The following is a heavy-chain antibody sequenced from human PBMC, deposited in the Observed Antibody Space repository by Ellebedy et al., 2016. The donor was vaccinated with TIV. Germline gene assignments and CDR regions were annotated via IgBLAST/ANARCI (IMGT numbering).Heavy chain of an antibody. V-gene: IGHV5-51*01. CDR1: GYSFTSYW. D-gene: IGHD6-13*01. CDR2: IYPGDSDT. J-gene: IGHJ4*02. CDR3: ARLPLAAAGTDDY. Sequence: GESLKISCKGSGYSFTSYWISWVRQMPGKGLEWMGIIYPGDSDTRYSPSFQGHVTISADKSISTAYLQWSSLKASDTAMHYCARLPLAAAGTDDYWGQGTLVTVSS.